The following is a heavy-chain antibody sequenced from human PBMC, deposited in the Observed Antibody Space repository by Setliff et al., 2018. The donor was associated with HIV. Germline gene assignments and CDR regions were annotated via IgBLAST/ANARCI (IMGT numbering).Heavy chain of an antibody. CDR2: IFTSGST. J-gene: IGHJ3*02. CDR3: ARASTMIVVVIKGFDI. V-gene: IGHV4-61*09. Sequence: SETLSLTCTVSGGSISSGSYYWSWIRQPAGKGLEWIGHIFTSGSTDYNPSLKGRVSISVDTSKNQFSLKLSSVTAADTAVYYCARASTMIVVVIKGFDIWGQGTMVTVSS. D-gene: IGHD3-22*01. CDR1: GGSISSGSYY.